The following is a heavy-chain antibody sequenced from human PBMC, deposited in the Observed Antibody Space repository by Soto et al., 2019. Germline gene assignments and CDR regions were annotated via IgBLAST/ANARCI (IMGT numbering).Heavy chain of an antibody. V-gene: IGHV3-30*18. J-gene: IGHJ4*02. CDR2: ISYDGSNK. D-gene: IGHD5-18*01. CDR1: GFTFSSYG. CDR3: AKDAGYSYVGLYFDY. Sequence: GGSLRLSCAASGFTFSSYGMHWVRQAPGKGLEGVAVISYDGSNKYYADSVKGRFTISRDNSKNTLYLQMNSLRAEDTAVYYCAKDAGYSYVGLYFDYWGQGTLVTVSS.